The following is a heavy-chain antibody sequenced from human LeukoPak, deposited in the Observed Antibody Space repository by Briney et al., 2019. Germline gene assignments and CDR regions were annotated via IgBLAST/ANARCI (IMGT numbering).Heavy chain of an antibody. J-gene: IGHJ4*02. Sequence: GGSLRLSCAASGFTFSSYAMSWVRQAPGKGLEWVSAISGSGGSTYYADSVKGRFTITGDNSKNTLYLQMTSLRAEDTAVYYCAKDRGYDPDDYFDYWGQGTLVTVSS. D-gene: IGHD2-2*01. CDR1: GFTFSSYA. CDR2: ISGSGGST. CDR3: AKDRGYDPDDYFDY. V-gene: IGHV3-23*01.